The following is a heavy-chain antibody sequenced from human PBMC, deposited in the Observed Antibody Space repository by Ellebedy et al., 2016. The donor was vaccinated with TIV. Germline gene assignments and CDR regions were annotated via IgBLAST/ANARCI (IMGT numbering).Heavy chain of an antibody. CDR1: GFTFNRFW. CDR3: ARDTVEVPSGEAFDI. J-gene: IGHJ3*02. Sequence: PGGSLRLSCGASGFTFNRFWMAWLRQAPGKGLEYVAYIKYDEIEKYHFDSVKGRFTISRDNARKSLYLQMNSLRVDDTAIYYCARDTVEVPSGEAFDIWGQGTMVTVSS. D-gene: IGHD2-2*01. V-gene: IGHV3-7*04. CDR2: IKYDEIEK.